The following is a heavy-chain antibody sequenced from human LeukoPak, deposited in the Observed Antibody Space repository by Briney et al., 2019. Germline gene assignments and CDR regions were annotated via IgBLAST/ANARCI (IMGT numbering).Heavy chain of an antibody. J-gene: IGHJ6*02. CDR1: GYTFTSYD. CDR3: ARGQLVLVQKLLGVNYYYGMDV. Sequence: ASVKVSCKASGYTFTSYDINWVRQATGQGLEWMGWMNPNSGNTGYAKKFQGRVTMTRNTSISTAYMELSSLRSEDTAVYCCARGQLVLVQKLLGVNYYYGMDVWGQGTTVTVSS. CDR2: MNPNSGNT. V-gene: IGHV1-8*01. D-gene: IGHD6-13*01.